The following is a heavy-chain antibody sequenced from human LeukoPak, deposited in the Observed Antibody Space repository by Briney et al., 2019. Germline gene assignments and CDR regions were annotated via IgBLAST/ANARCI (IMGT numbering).Heavy chain of an antibody. Sequence: ASVKVSCKASGYNFISYYMHWVRQAPGQGLEWMGIINPSGGSTSYAQKFQDRVTMTGDKSTSTVYMELSSLKSEDTAVYYCAREDVVLVDAVRYYYYGMDVWGQGTTVTVSS. CDR3: AREDVVLVDAVRYYYYGMDV. V-gene: IGHV1-46*01. CDR1: GYNFISYY. D-gene: IGHD2-8*01. J-gene: IGHJ6*02. CDR2: INPSGGST.